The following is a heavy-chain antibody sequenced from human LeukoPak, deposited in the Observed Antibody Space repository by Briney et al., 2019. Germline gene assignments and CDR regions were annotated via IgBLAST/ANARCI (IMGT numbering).Heavy chain of an antibody. J-gene: IGHJ4*02. Sequence: SETLSLTCAVYGGSFSGYYWSWIRQPPGKGLEWIGEINHSGSTNYNPSLKSRVTISVDTSKNQFSLQLNSVTPEDTAVYYCARALGPRLCFDCWGQGTLVTVSS. V-gene: IGHV4-34*01. CDR1: GGSFSGYY. CDR3: ARALGPRLCFDC. CDR2: INHSGST.